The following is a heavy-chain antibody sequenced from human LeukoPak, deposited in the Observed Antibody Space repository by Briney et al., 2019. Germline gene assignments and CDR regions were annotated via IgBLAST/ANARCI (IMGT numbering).Heavy chain of an antibody. Sequence: GGTLRLSCAASGFTFSSYWMSWVRQAPGKGLEWVANIKQDGSEKYYVDSVKGRFTISRDNAKNSLYLQMNSLRAEDTAVYYCARDVYYGSGSPRLDYWGQGTLVTVSS. CDR1: GFTFSSYW. CDR3: ARDVYYGSGSPRLDY. J-gene: IGHJ4*02. D-gene: IGHD3-10*01. CDR2: IKQDGSEK. V-gene: IGHV3-7*01.